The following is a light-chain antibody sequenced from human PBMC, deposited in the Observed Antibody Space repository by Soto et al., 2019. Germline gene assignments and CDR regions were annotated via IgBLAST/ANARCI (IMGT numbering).Light chain of an antibody. J-gene: IGKJ2*01. CDR1: ESVSSNY. Sequence: EIVLTQSPGTLSLSPGESATLSCRASESVSSNYLAWYQQKPGQAPRLLIYGASSRATGIPNRFSGSGSGTDFTLTISSLEPEDVAVYYCQQYCLLPRHTFGQGTKLEIK. V-gene: IGKV3-20*01. CDR3: QQYCLLPRHT. CDR2: GAS.